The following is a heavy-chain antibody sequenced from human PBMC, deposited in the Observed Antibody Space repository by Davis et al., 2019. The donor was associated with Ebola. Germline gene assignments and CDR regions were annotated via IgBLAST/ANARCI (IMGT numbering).Heavy chain of an antibody. CDR3: ARGASGDYGDYYDY. V-gene: IGHV4-38-2*01. CDR2: FYEGRNT. D-gene: IGHD4-17*01. Sequence: PSETLSLTCAVSAFSVSSDHYWGWIRQSPGRGLEWIGSFYEGRNTYHNPSLKGRVSISVDTSKNQFSLRLSSVTAADTAIYYCARGASGDYGDYYDYWGQGILVTVSS. CDR1: AFSVSSDHY. J-gene: IGHJ4*02.